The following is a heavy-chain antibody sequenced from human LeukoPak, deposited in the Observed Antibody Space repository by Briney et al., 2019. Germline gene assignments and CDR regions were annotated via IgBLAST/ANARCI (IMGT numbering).Heavy chain of an antibody. D-gene: IGHD4-23*01. CDR2: INPNSGGT. CDR1: GYTFTGYY. V-gene: IGHV1-2*02. J-gene: IGHJ4*02. Sequence: ASVKVSRKASGYTFTGYYMHWVRQAPGQGLEWMGWINPNSGGTNYAQKFQGRVTMTSDTSIRTAYMELSRLRSDDTAVYYCARDLYGGTSATFDYWGQGTLVTVSS. CDR3: ARDLYGGTSATFDY.